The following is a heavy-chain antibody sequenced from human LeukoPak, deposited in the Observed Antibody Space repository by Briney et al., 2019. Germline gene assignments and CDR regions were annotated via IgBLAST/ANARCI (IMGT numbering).Heavy chain of an antibody. CDR3: ARLTTVVDY. CDR1: GGSISSYY. D-gene: IGHD4-23*01. Sequence: SETLSLTCTVSGGSISSYYWSWIRQPPGKGLEWIGYIYYSGSTNYNPSLKSRVTISVDTSKNQFSLKLSSVTAADTAVYYCARLTTVVDYWGQGTLVTVSS. V-gene: IGHV4-59*01. J-gene: IGHJ4*02. CDR2: IYYSGST.